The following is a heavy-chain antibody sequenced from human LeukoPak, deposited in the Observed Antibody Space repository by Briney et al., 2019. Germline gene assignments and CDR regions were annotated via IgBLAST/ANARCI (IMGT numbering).Heavy chain of an antibody. CDR2: INHSGST. CDR3: ARGLVYYDILTGSYYFDY. J-gene: IGHJ4*02. D-gene: IGHD3-9*01. Sequence: SETLSLTCAVYGGSFSGYYWSWIRQPPGKGLEWIGEINHSGSTNYNPSLKSRVTISVDTSKNQFSLKLSSVTAADTAVYYCARGLVYYDILTGSYYFDYWGQRTLVTVSS. V-gene: IGHV4-34*01. CDR1: GGSFSGYY.